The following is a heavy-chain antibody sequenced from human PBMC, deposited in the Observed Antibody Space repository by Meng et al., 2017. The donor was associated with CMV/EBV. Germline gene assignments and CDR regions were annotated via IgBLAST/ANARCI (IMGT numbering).Heavy chain of an antibody. Sequence: GESLKISCAASGFTFSSHWMHWVRQAPGKGLVWVSRINSDGSSTSYADSVKGRFTISRDNAKNTLYLQMNSLRAEDTAVYYCARSGVTYCSSTSCLGGMDVWGQGTTVTSP. CDR3: ARSGVTYCSSTSCLGGMDV. CDR1: GFTFSSHW. D-gene: IGHD2-2*01. CDR2: INSDGSST. V-gene: IGHV3-74*01. J-gene: IGHJ6*02.